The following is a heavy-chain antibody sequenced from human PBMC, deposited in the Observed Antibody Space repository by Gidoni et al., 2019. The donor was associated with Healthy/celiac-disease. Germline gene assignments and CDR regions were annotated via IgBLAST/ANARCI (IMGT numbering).Heavy chain of an antibody. CDR1: GYSFTSYW. V-gene: IGHV5-51*01. CDR2: ISPGDSDT. D-gene: IGHD6-13*01. Sequence: VQLVQSGAEVKKPGESLKISCKGSGYSFTSYWIGWVRQMPGNGLEWMGIISPGDSDTRYSPSFQGQVTISADKSISTAYLQWSSLKASDTAMYYCAILVGAQQLVFPYFDYWGQGTLVTVSS. CDR3: AILVGAQQLVFPYFDY. J-gene: IGHJ4*02.